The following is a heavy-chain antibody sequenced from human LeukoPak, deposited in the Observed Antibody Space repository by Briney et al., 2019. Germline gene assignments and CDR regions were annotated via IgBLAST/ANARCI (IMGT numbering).Heavy chain of an antibody. D-gene: IGHD3-22*01. CDR2: VYYSGST. CDR1: GGSISNYY. CDR3: ARHVEKSSGYSNYYYYGMDV. J-gene: IGHJ6*02. Sequence: PSETLSLTCTVSGGSISNYYWTWIRQPPGKGLEWIAYVYYSGSTNYNPSLKSRVTISVDTSKNQFSLKLSSVTAADTAVYYCARHVEKSSGYSNYYYYGMDVWGQGTTVTVS. V-gene: IGHV4-59*08.